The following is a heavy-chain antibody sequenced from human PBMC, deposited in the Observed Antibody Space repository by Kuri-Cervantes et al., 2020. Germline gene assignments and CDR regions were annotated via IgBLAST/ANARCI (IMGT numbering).Heavy chain of an antibody. Sequence: GESLKISCAVSGFTVSGDYMTWTRQAPGKGLEWVSVIYSNGRTYYADSVKGRFTISRDNSKNSLYLQMNSLRVEDTALYYCARHDWFESWGQGTRVTVSS. CDR1: GFTVSGDY. CDR3: ARHDWFES. J-gene: IGHJ5*01. CDR2: IYSNGRT. V-gene: IGHV3-53*01.